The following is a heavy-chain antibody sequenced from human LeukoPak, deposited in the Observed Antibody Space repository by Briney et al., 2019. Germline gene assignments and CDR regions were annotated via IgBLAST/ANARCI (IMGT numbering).Heavy chain of an antibody. V-gene: IGHV1-18*01. J-gene: IGHJ4*02. CDR3: ARGGGFDSSGWFHYFDY. CDR2: ISAYNGNT. D-gene: IGHD6-19*01. CDR1: GYTFTSYG. Sequence: ASVKVSCKASGYTFTSYGISWVRQAPGQGLEWMGWISAYNGNTNYAQKLQGRVTMTTDTSTSTAYMELRSLRSDDTAVYYCARGGGFDSSGWFHYFDYWGQGTLVTVSS.